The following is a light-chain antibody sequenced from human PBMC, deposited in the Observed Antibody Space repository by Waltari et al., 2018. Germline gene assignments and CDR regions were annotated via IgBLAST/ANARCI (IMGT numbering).Light chain of an antibody. J-gene: IGLJ3*02. CDR1: SLRQSF. CDR3: NSRDISGNHWV. CDR2: GVV. Sequence: SSELTQDPAVSVALGQTVRITCQGDSLRQSFASWYQQKPGQAPVLIVFGVVNRPAGITDRFSGSNSGNTAFLTVTGAQADDEADYYCNSRDISGNHWVFGGGTRLTVL. V-gene: IGLV3-19*01.